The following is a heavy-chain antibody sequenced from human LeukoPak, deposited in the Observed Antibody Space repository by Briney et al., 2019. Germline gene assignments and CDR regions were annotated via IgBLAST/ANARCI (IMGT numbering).Heavy chain of an antibody. CDR2: ISGDGVAT. D-gene: IGHD4-17*01. Sequence: GGSLRLSCVGSGFTFDDVAMHWVRQAPGRGLEWVSLISGDGVATSYGASLKGRFTISRDNSKNSLYLQMNSLRVEDTALYYCAKGNGDFAHFYNGMDVWGRGTTVTVSS. CDR1: GFTFDDVA. V-gene: IGHV3-43*02. CDR3: AKGNGDFAHFYNGMDV. J-gene: IGHJ6*02.